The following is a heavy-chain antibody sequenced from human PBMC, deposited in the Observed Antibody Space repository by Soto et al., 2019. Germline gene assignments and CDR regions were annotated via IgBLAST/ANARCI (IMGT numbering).Heavy chain of an antibody. J-gene: IGHJ6*02. CDR1: GYTFTSYG. V-gene: IGHV1-18*01. CDR2: ISAYNGNT. Sequence: ASVKVSCKASGYTFTSYGISWVRQAPGQGLEWMGWISAYNGNTNYAQKLRGRVTMTTDTSTSTAYMELRSLRSDDTAVYYCARDGMITFGGVILSYGMDVWGQGTTVTVSS. D-gene: IGHD3-16*02. CDR3: ARDGMITFGGVILSYGMDV.